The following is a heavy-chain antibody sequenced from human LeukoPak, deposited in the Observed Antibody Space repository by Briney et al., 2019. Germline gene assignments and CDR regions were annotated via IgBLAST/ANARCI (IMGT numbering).Heavy chain of an antibody. CDR2: INHSGST. CDR1: GGSFSGYY. Sequence: SETLSLTCAVYGGSFSGYYWSWIRQPPGKGLEWIGEINHSGSTNYNPSLKSRVAISVDTSKNQFSLKLSSVTAADTAVYYFARRAPYDILTGYYDNWFDPWGQGTLVTVSS. CDR3: ARRAPYDILTGYYDNWFDP. V-gene: IGHV4-34*01. J-gene: IGHJ5*02. D-gene: IGHD3-9*01.